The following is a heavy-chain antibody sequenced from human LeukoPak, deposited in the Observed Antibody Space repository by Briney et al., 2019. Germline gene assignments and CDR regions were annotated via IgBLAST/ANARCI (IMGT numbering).Heavy chain of an antibody. CDR3: ARRYFDS. J-gene: IGHJ4*02. V-gene: IGHV3-7*03. CDR1: GFTFSDYW. CDR2: IKQDGSAK. Sequence: GGSLRLSCAASGFTFSDYWMHWVRQAPGKGLEWVANIKQDGSAKYYVDSGKGRFTISRDNAKNSLYLQMNSLRAEDTAVYYCARRYFDSWGQGTLVTVSS.